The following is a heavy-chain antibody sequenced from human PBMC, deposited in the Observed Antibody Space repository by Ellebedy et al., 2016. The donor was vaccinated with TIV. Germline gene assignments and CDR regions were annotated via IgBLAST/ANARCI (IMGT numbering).Heavy chain of an antibody. CDR1: GGSISSSTYY. D-gene: IGHD6-19*01. J-gene: IGHJ4*02. V-gene: IGHV4-39*01. CDR3: ARQGHSSGWYVGEYYFDY. Sequence: MPSETLSLTCTVSGGSISSSTYYWGWIRQPPGKGLEWIGSFYYSGSTYYNPSLKSRVTISVDTSKNQFSLKLSSVTAADTAVYYCARQGHSSGWYVGEYYFDYWGQGTLVTVSS. CDR2: FYYSGST.